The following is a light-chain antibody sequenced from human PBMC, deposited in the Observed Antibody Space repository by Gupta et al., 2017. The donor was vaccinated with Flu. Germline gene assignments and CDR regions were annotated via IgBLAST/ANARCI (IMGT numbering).Light chain of an antibody. Sequence: LEWSPRERATISCVVCKSISSSYLAWYQQKPGQAPKLLIFGASSRATGIADRFSGSGSGTDFTLTISSLEAEDVAVYYCQQYCRSQRTFGQGTRLEIK. J-gene: IGKJ5*01. CDR3: QQYCRSQRT. CDR1: KSISSSY. V-gene: IGKV3-20*01. CDR2: GAS.